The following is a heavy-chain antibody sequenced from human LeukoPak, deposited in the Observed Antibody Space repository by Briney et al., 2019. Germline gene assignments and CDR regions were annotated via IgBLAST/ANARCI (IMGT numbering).Heavy chain of an antibody. D-gene: IGHD3-22*01. Sequence: ASVKVSCKASGYTFTIYYMHWVRQAPGQGLEWMGIINPSGGSTSYAQKFQGRVTMTRDTSTSTVYMELSSLRSEDTAVYYCARGVTYYYDSSGYYLDAFDIWGQGTMVTVSS. CDR1: GYTFTIYY. CDR3: ARGVTYYYDSSGYYLDAFDI. CDR2: INPSGGST. V-gene: IGHV1-46*01. J-gene: IGHJ3*02.